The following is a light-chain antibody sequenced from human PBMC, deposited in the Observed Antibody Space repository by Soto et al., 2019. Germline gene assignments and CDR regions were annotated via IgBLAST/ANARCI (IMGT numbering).Light chain of an antibody. J-gene: IGKJ1*01. CDR1: QIVSDN. Sequence: ERLMTQSPVTLSVSPGERVTLSCRASQIVSDNLAWYQQKPGQAPRLLVYGASTRATGIPARCSGRGSGTEFTPTISSLQSEDFAVYYCQQYNKWRTFGQGTKVDI. V-gene: IGKV3D-15*01. CDR2: GAS. CDR3: QQYNKWRT.